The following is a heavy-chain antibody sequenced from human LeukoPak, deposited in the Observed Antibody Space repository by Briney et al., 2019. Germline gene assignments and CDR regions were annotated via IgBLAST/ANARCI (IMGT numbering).Heavy chain of an antibody. V-gene: IGHV4-59*01. CDR2: IYYSGNT. D-gene: IGHD2-2*02. CDR3: ARDLGYCSTTSCYTWFDP. CDR1: GGSISSYY. J-gene: IGHJ5*02. Sequence: SETLSLTCTVSGGSISSYYWSWIRQPPGKGLEWIGYIYYSGNTNYSPSLKSRLTMSVDTSKNQFSLKLSSVTAVDTAVYYCARDLGYCSTTSCYTWFDPWGQGTLVTVSS.